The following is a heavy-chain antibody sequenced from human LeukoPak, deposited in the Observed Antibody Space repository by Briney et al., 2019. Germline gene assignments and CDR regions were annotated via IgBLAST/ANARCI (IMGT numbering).Heavy chain of an antibody. V-gene: IGHV3-23*01. Sequence: GGSLRLSCAASGGFTFFNHAMGWVRQAPGKGLEWVSSVINTGTSTYYADSVKGRFTVSRDNSKNTLYLQVTSLRAEDTALYYCAKDRGYPRRGFDYWGRGTLVTVSS. CDR2: VINTGTST. CDR1: GGFTFFNHA. J-gene: IGHJ4*02. D-gene: IGHD3-10*01. CDR3: AKDRGYPRRGFDY.